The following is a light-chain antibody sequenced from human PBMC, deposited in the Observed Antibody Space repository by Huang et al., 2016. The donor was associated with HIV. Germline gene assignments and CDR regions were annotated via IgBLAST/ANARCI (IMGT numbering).Light chain of an antibody. Sequence: EIVMTQSPATLSVSPGERATLSCRASQSVSSNLAWYQQKPGQAPRLLIYGASTRATGIPARFSGSGSGTEFTLTINSLQPDDFATYYCQQSQSPPRTFGQGTKVEI. CDR2: GAS. CDR1: QSVSSN. V-gene: IGKV3-15*01. CDR3: QQSQSPPRT. J-gene: IGKJ1*01.